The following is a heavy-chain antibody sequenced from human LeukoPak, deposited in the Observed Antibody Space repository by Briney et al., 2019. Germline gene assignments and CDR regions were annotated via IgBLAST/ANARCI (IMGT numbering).Heavy chain of an antibody. CDR1: GFTFSSYA. Sequence: GGSLRLSCAASGFTFSSYAMHWIRQAPGKGLEWVAVISFDGSNKYYADSMKGRFTISRDNSKNTLYLQMNSLRAEDTAVYYCARGGGLWGQGTMVTVSS. CDR3: ARGGGL. CDR2: ISFDGSNK. V-gene: IGHV3-30-3*01. J-gene: IGHJ3*01.